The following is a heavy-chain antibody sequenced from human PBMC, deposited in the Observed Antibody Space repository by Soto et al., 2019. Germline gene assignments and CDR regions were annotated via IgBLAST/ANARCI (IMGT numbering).Heavy chain of an antibody. V-gene: IGHV2-5*02. CDR1: GFSLNTYGVG. D-gene: IGHD3-16*01. CDR3: ARALGSWGAYYFDY. J-gene: IGHJ4*02. CDR2: IYWDDDK. Sequence: QITLKESGPTLVKPTQTLTLTCTVSGFSLNTYGVGVGWIRQPPGKALEWLALIYWDDDKRYSPSLKSRLTIPKDPSKNQVVLTMTTMDPVDTVTYYCARALGSWGAYYFDYWGQGTLVTVSS.